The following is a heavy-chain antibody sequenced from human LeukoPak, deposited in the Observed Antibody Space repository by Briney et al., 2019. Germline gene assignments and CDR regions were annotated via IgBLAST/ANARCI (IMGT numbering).Heavy chain of an antibody. V-gene: IGHV5-51*01. CDR3: ARGGIDSVMLTTERFDY. CDR2: IYPDDSDT. D-gene: IGHD3-16*01. CDR1: GYSFISYW. Sequence: GESLKISCKGSGYSFISYWIGWVRQMPGKGLEWMGIIYPDDSDTRYSPSFQGQVTISADKSISTAYLQWSSLKASDTAMYYFARGGIDSVMLTTERFDYWGQGTLVTVSS. J-gene: IGHJ4*02.